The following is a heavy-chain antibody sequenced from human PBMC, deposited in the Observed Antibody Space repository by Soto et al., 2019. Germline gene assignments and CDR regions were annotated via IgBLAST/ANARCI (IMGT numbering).Heavy chain of an antibody. CDR3: ARGAFRAVVPAATINWFDP. D-gene: IGHD2-2*01. V-gene: IGHV4-34*01. Sequence: SETLSLTCVVYGGSFSGYYWSWIRQPPGKGLEWIGEINHSGSTNYNPSLKSRVTISVDTSKNQFSLKLSSVTAADTAVYYCARGAFRAVVPAATINWFDPWGQGTLVTVSS. J-gene: IGHJ5*02. CDR1: GGSFSGYY. CDR2: INHSGST.